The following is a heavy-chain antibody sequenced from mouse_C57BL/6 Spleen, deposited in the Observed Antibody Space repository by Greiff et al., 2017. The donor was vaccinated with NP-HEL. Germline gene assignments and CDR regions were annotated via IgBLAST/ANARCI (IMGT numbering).Heavy chain of an antibody. CDR3: ARAGTGRSFFDY. CDR2: INYDGSST. Sequence: DVTLVESEGGLVQPGSSMKLSCTASGFTFSDYYMAWVRQVPEKGLEWVANINYDGSSTYYLDSLKSRFIISRDNAKNILYLQMSSLKSEDTATYYCARAGTGRSFFDYWGQGTTLTVSS. D-gene: IGHD1-1*01. CDR1: GFTFSDYY. J-gene: IGHJ2*01. V-gene: IGHV5-16*01.